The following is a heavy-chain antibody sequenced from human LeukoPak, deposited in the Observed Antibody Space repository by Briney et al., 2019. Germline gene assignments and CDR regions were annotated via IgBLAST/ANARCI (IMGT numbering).Heavy chain of an antibody. Sequence: GSLRLSCAASGFTVSSNYMSWVRQAPGKGLEWIGEINHSGSTNYNPSLKSRVTISVDTSKNQFSLKLSSVTAADTAVYYCARETVTQEYYGMDVWGQGTTVTVSS. CDR3: ARETVTQEYYGMDV. CDR1: GFTVSSNY. D-gene: IGHD4-11*01. J-gene: IGHJ6*02. CDR2: INHSGST. V-gene: IGHV4-34*01.